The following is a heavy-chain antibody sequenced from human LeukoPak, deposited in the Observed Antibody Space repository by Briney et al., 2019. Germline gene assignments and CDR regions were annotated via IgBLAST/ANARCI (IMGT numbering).Heavy chain of an antibody. Sequence: SETLSLNCAVYGGSFSGYYWSWIRQPPGKGLEWIGEINHSGSTNYNPSLKSRVTISVDTSKNQFSLKLSSVTAADTAVYYCARKRATLFDYWGQGTLVTVSS. CDR2: INHSGST. CDR1: GGSFSGYY. CDR3: ARKRATLFDY. J-gene: IGHJ4*02. V-gene: IGHV4-34*01. D-gene: IGHD5-24*01.